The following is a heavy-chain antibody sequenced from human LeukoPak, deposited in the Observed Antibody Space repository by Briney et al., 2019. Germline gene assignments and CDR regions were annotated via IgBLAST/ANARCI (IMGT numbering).Heavy chain of an antibody. CDR2: IVVGSGNT. V-gene: IGHV1-58*02. CDR3: ATAPRHLGHSSGYANWFDP. D-gene: IGHD3-22*01. J-gene: IGHJ5*02. Sequence: ASVRVSCKASGFTFTSSAMQWVRQARGQRLEWIGWIVVGSGNTNYAQKFQERVTITRDMSTSTAYMELSSLRSEDTAVYYCATAPRHLGHSSGYANWFDPWGQGTLVTVSS. CDR1: GFTFTSSA.